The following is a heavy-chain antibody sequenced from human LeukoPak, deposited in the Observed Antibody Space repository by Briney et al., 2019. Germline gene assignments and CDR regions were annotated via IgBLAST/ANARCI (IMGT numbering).Heavy chain of an antibody. V-gene: IGHV3-23*01. Sequence: PGGSLRLSCVGSGFTFRSHAMSWVRQAPEKGLEFVSGIYENGGTTYYADSVKGRFSISRDNSKNTLYLQMDSLRGEGTAAYYCAKDFRIGYSAHFDYWGQGALVTVSS. CDR1: GFTFRSHA. J-gene: IGHJ4*02. D-gene: IGHD2-21*01. CDR3: AKDFRIGYSAHFDY. CDR2: IYENGGTT.